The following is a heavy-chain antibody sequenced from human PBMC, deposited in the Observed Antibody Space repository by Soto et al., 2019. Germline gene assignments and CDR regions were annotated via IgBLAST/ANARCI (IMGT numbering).Heavy chain of an antibody. CDR2: IIPIFGTA. CDR1: GGTFSSYA. V-gene: IGHV1-69*12. Sequence: QVQLVQSGAEVKKPGSSVKVSCKASGGTFSSYAISWVRQAPGQGLEWMGGIIPIFGTANYAQKFQGRVTMTADESTSTAYMELSSLRSEDTAVYYCASPMTLGYCSGGSCYSNYYYYGMDVWGQGTTVTVSS. CDR3: ASPMTLGYCSGGSCYSNYYYYGMDV. J-gene: IGHJ6*02. D-gene: IGHD2-15*01.